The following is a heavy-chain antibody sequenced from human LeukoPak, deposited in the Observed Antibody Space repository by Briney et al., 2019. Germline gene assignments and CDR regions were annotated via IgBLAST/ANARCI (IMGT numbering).Heavy chain of an antibody. CDR3: ARDGYCSGGDCSNTPGVFDY. CDR1: GFTFNNYA. CDR2: ISGGGDTS. Sequence: PGGSLRLSCAASGFTFNNYAMSWVRQAPGKGLEWVSSISGGGDTSYYADSVRGRFTISRDTSKNMLFLQMDSLRAEDTAIYYCARDGYCSGGDCSNTPGVFDYWGQGTLVTVSS. J-gene: IGHJ4*02. D-gene: IGHD2-15*01. V-gene: IGHV3-23*01.